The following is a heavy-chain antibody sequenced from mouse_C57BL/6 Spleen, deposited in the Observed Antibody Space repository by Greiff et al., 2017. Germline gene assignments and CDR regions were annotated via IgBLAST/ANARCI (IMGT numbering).Heavy chain of an antibody. J-gene: IGHJ2*01. CDR1: GYTFTSYW. CDR3: ARSMVRGDYFDY. CDR2: IYPSDSET. D-gene: IGHD2-2*01. V-gene: IGHV1-61*01. Sequence: VKLQHPGAELVRPGSSVKLSCKASGYTFTSYWMDWVKQRPGQGLEWIGNIYPSDSETHYNQKFKDKATLTVDKSSSTAYMQLSSLTSEDSAVYYCARSMVRGDYFDYWGQGTTLTVSS.